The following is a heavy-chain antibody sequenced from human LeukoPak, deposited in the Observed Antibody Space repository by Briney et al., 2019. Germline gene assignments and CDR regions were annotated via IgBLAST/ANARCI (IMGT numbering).Heavy chain of an antibody. J-gene: IGHJ4*02. Sequence: GGSLRLSCAASGFTFSSYSMNWVRQAPGKGLEWVSSISSSSSYIYYADSVKGRFTISRDNAKNSLYLQMNSLRAEDTAVYYCARDRYYDYVWGSPTYQPGIRDYWGQGTLVTVSS. D-gene: IGHD3-16*01. CDR2: ISSSSSYI. CDR3: ARDRYYDYVWGSPTYQPGIRDY. CDR1: GFTFSSYS. V-gene: IGHV3-21*01.